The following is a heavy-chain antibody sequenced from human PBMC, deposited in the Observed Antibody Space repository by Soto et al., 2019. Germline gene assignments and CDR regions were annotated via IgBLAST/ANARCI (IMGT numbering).Heavy chain of an antibody. D-gene: IGHD2-2*01. CDR2: IVVGSGNT. V-gene: IGHV1-58*01. CDR1: GFTFTSSA. Sequence: ASVKVSCKASGFTFTSSAVQWVRQARGQRLEWIGWIVVGSGNTNYAQKFQERVTITRDMSTSTAYMELSSLRSEDTAVYYCAADPALGYCISTSCRYYYCGMDVWG. J-gene: IGHJ6*02. CDR3: AADPALGYCISTSCRYYYCGMDV.